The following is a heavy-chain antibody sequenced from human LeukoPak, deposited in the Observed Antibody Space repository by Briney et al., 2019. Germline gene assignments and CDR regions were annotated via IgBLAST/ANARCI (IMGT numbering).Heavy chain of an antibody. CDR2: IYHSGST. CDR3: ARGHNYYDSSGFKLSPDY. CDR1: GGSISSYY. J-gene: IGHJ4*02. Sequence: SETLSLTCTVSGGSISSYYWGWIRQPPGKGLEWIGSIYHSGSTYYNPSLKSRVTISVDTSKNQFSLKLSSVTAADTAVYYCARGHNYYDSSGFKLSPDYWGQGTLVTVSS. V-gene: IGHV4-38-2*02. D-gene: IGHD3-22*01.